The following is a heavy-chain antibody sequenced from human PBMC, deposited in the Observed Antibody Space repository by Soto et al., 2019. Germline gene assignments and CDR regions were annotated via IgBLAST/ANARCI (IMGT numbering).Heavy chain of an antibody. Sequence: SETLSLTCTVSGGSITSTSYYWGWIRQPPGKGLEWIGSIYYSGSTYYNPTLKSRVTISVDTSKNQFSLKLSSVTAADTAVYYCARVDKTYASGNYYTCFDPWGQGPLVTVPP. CDR1: GGSITSTSYY. CDR3: ARVDKTYASGNYYTCFDP. CDR2: IYYSGST. V-gene: IGHV4-39*01. J-gene: IGHJ5*02. D-gene: IGHD3-10*01.